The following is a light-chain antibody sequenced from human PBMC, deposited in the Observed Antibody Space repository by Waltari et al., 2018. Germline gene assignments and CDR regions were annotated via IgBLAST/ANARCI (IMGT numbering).Light chain of an antibody. Sequence: EIVLAQSSGSLSLSPGDRATLTSRASQSITNKFFAWYQQKPGQAPRLLIYGVSNRASGIPYRFSGSGSGTDFILTITRLEPEDFGVYYCQQYADSWTFGQGTKVEIK. CDR3: QQYADSWT. V-gene: IGKV3-20*01. CDR2: GVS. CDR1: QSITNKF. J-gene: IGKJ1*01.